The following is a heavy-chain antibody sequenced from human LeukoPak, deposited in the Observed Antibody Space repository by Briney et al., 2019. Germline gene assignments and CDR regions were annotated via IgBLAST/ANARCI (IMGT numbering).Heavy chain of an antibody. D-gene: IGHD4-23*01. CDR3: AKDFYGGNSGGLDAFDI. J-gene: IGHJ3*02. CDR2: ISYDGSNK. Sequence: GGSLRLSCAASGFTFSSYGMHWVRQAPGKGLEGVAVISYDGSNKYYADSVKGRFTISRDNSKNTLYLQMNSLRAEDTAVYYCAKDFYGGNSGGLDAFDIWGQGTMVTVSS. V-gene: IGHV3-30*18. CDR1: GFTFSSYG.